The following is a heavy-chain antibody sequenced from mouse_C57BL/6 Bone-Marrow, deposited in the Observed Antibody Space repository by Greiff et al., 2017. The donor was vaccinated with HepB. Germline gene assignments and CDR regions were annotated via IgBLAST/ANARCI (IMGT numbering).Heavy chain of an antibody. CDR1: GFNIKDDY. D-gene: IGHD2-12*01. J-gene: IGHJ3*01. CDR3: TTAGGDDGY. CDR2: IDPENGDT. V-gene: IGHV14-4*01. Sequence: EVKLVESGAELVRPGASVKLSCTASGFNIKDDYMHWVKQRPEQGLEWIGWIDPENGDTEYASKFQGKATITADTSSNTAYLQLSSLTSEDTAVYYCTTAGGDDGYWGQGTLVTVSA.